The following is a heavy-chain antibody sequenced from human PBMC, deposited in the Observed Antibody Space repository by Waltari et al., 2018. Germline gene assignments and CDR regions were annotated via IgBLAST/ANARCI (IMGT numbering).Heavy chain of an antibody. CDR2: INPNSGGT. D-gene: IGHD1-7*01. V-gene: IGHV1-2*02. CDR3: ARDQAGTTGY. CDR1: GYTFTSYG. J-gene: IGHJ4*02. Sequence: QVQLVQSGAEVKKPGASVKVSCKASGYTFTSYGISWVRQAPGQGLEWMGWINPNSGGTNYAQKFQGRVTMTRDTSISTAYMELSRLRSDDTAVYYCARDQAGTTGYWGQGTLVTVSS.